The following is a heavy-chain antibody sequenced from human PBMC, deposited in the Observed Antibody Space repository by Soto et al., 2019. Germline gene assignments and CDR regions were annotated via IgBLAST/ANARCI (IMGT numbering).Heavy chain of an antibody. V-gene: IGHV5-51*01. CDR2: IYPGDSDT. Sequence: EVQLVQSGTEVKKPGESLKISCKGSGYSFTTSWIGWVRQMPGKGLEWMGIIYPGDSDTRYSPSFEGQVTISADKSISTAYLQCSSLKASDTAMYYCATSTVYSYAYDWGQGTLVTVSS. CDR3: ATSTVYSYAYD. J-gene: IGHJ4*02. CDR1: GYSFTTSW. D-gene: IGHD3-16*01.